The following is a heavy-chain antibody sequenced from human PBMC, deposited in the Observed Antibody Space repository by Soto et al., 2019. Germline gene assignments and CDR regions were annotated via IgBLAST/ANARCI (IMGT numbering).Heavy chain of an antibody. D-gene: IGHD6-19*01. CDR2: IYYSGST. CDR3: ARYNGRGSGWYFDY. J-gene: IGHJ4*02. CDR1: GGSISSYY. V-gene: IGHV4-59*01. Sequence: SETLSLTCTVSGGSISSYYWSWIRQPPGKGLEWIGYIYYSGSTNYNPSLKSRVTISVDTSKNQFSLKLSSVTAADTAVYYCARYNGRGSGWYFDYWGQGTLVTVSS.